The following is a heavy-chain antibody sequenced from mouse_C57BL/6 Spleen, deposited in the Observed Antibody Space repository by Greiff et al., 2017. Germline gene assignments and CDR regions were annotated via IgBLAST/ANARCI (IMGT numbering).Heavy chain of an antibody. D-gene: IGHD1-1*01. CDR2: IDPANGNT. J-gene: IGHJ3*01. V-gene: IGHV14-3*01. CDR1: GFNIKNTY. Sequence: EVQLQQSVAELVRPGASVKLSCTASGFNIKNTYMHWVKQRPEQGLEWIGRIDPANGNTKDAPKFQGKATITADTSSNTAYLQLSSLTSEDTAIYYCARSLCYGSSLGWFAYWGQGTLVTVSA. CDR3: ARSLCYGSSLGWFAY.